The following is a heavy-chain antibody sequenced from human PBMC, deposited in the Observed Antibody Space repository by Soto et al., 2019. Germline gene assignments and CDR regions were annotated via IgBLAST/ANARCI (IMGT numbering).Heavy chain of an antibody. J-gene: IGHJ4*02. D-gene: IGHD3-10*01. CDR2: ISGSGGST. Sequence: EVQLLESGGGLVQPGGSLRLSCAASGFTFSSFAMSWVRQAPGTGLEWVSAISGSGGSTYYADSVKGRFTISRDNSKNTLYLQMNRLRAEDTAVYYCAKDPRITRVRGVMGPIDYWGQGTLVTVSS. CDR1: GFTFSSFA. V-gene: IGHV3-23*01. CDR3: AKDPRITRVRGVMGPIDY.